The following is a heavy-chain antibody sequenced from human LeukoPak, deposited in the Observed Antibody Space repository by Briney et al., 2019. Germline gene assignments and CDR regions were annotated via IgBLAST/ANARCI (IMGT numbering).Heavy chain of an antibody. CDR1: GGSISSYY. Sequence: SETLSLTCTVSGGSISSYYWIWIRQPPGKGLEWIGYIYYSGSTNYNPSLKSRVTISVDTSKNQFSLKLSSVTAADTAVYYCASRYCSGGSCFFDYWGQGTLVTVSS. V-gene: IGHV4-59*01. CDR3: ASRYCSGGSCFFDY. D-gene: IGHD2-15*01. CDR2: IYYSGST. J-gene: IGHJ4*02.